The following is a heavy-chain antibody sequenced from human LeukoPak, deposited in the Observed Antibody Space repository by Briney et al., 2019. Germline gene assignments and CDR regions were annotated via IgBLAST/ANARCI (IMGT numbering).Heavy chain of an antibody. CDR2: ISGSGGST. CDR3: AKLPVVVPAAHDAFDI. V-gene: IGHV3-23*01. Sequence: ETLSLTCTVSGGSISSYYWSWVRQAPGKGLEWVSAISGSGGSTYYADSVKGRFTISRDNSKNTLYLQMNSLRAEDTAVYYCAKLPVVVPAAHDAFDIWGQGTMVTVSS. D-gene: IGHD2-2*01. J-gene: IGHJ3*02. CDR1: GGSISSYY.